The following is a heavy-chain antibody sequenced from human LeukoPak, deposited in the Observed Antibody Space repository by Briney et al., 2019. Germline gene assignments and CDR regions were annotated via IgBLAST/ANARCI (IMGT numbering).Heavy chain of an antibody. CDR1: GLTVSSNY. Sequence: EGSLRLSCAVSGLTVSSNYMNWVRQAPEKGLEWVSSISSSSSYIYYADSVKGRFTISRDNAKNSLYLQMNSLRAEDTAVYYCARPYDFWSGAFDYWGQGTLVTVSS. CDR2: ISSSSSYI. D-gene: IGHD3-3*01. V-gene: IGHV3-21*01. J-gene: IGHJ4*02. CDR3: ARPYDFWSGAFDY.